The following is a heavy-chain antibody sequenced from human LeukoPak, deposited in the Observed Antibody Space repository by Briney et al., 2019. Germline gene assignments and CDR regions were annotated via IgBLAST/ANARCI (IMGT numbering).Heavy chain of an antibody. CDR1: GFTFSSYA. J-gene: IGHJ6*03. CDR2: ISDSGGLT. Sequence: GGSLRLSRAASGFTFSSYAMTWVRQAPRKGLELVSDISDSGGLTYYADSVKGRFTISRDNSKNTLYLQMNSLRAEDTAVYYCAKDRGDSGRYYYMDVWGKGTAVTVSS. CDR3: AKDRGDSGRYYYMDV. D-gene: IGHD2-21*01. V-gene: IGHV3-23*01.